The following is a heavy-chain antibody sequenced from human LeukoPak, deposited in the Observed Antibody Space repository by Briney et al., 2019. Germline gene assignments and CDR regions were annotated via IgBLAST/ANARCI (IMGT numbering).Heavy chain of an antibody. V-gene: IGHV3-30*04. D-gene: IGHD3-22*01. CDR3: ARGLVVTNTIDY. CDR2: ISYDGSNK. J-gene: IGHJ4*02. Sequence: GGSLRLSCAASGFTFSSYAMHWVRQAPGKGLEWVAVISYDGSNKYYADSVKGRFTISRDNSKNTLYLQMNSLRAEDTAVYYCARGLVVTNTIDYWGQGTLVTVSS. CDR1: GFTFSSYA.